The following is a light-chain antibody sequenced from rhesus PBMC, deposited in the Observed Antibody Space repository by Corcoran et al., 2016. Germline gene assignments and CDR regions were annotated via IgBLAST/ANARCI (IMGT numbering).Light chain of an antibody. Sequence: DIQMTQSPSYLSASVGDRVTITCRASQGISTWLAWYQPKPGKAPKLLIYKTSSLQSGVPSRFSGSGSRTDFTLTISSLQPEDFATYYGQQYNSAPFTFGPGTKLDIK. V-gene: IGKV1-21*01. CDR1: QGISTW. CDR2: KTS. CDR3: QQYNSAPFT. J-gene: IGKJ3*01.